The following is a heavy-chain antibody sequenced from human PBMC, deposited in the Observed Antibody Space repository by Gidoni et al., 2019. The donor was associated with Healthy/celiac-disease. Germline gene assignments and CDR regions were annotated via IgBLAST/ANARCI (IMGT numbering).Heavy chain of an antibody. V-gene: IGHV3-30*18. J-gene: IGHJ4*02. CDR3: AKERITFGGVIVYYFDY. Sequence: QVQLVESGGGVVQPGRSLRPSCAAPGFPFSSYGMHWVRQAPGKGLEWVAVISYDGSNKYYADSVKGRFTISRDNSKNTLYLQMNSLRAEDTAVYYCAKERITFGGVIVYYFDYWGQGTLVTVSS. CDR2: ISYDGSNK. D-gene: IGHD3-16*02. CDR1: GFPFSSYG.